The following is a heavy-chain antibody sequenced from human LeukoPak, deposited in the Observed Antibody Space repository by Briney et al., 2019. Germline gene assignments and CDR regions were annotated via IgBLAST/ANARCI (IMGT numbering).Heavy chain of an antibody. D-gene: IGHD3-22*01. CDR1: GYTFTGYY. CDR3: ARWTDYYDSSGYYLHAFDI. J-gene: IGHJ3*02. CDR2: INPNSGGT. V-gene: IGHV1-2*02. Sequence: GASVKVSCKASGYTFTGYYMHWVRQAPGQGLEWMGWINPNSGGTNYAQKFQGRVTMTRDTSTSTVYMELSSLRSEDTAVYYCARWTDYYDSSGYYLHAFDIWGQGTMVTVSS.